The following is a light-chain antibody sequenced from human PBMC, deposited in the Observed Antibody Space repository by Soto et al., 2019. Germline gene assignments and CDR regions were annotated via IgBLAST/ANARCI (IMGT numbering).Light chain of an antibody. CDR2: DAS. V-gene: IGKV1-33*01. CDR1: QDISNY. J-gene: IGKJ2*01. CDR3: QQYDNLPYT. Sequence: DIQMNQSPSSLSASVGDRVTITCQASQDISNYLNWYQQKPGKAPKLLIYDASNLETGVPSRFSGSGSGTEFTFTISSLQPEDIATYYCQQYDNLPYTVGHGTKLEIK.